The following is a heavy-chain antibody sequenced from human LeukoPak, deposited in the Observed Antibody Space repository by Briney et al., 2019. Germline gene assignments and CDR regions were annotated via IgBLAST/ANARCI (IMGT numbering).Heavy chain of an antibody. J-gene: IGHJ4*02. V-gene: IGHV3-7*03. CDR1: GFTFSSYW. CDR3: AREVYEVAGTFDY. Sequence: GGSLRLSCAASGFTFSSYWMSWVRQAPGKGLEWVANIKQDGSEKYYVDSVKGRFTIPRDNAKNSLYLQMNSLRAEDTAVYYCAREVYEVAGTFDYWGQGTLVTVSS. CDR2: IKQDGSEK. D-gene: IGHD6-19*01.